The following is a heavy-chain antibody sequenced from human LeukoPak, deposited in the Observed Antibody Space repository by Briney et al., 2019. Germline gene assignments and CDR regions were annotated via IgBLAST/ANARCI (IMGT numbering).Heavy chain of an antibody. CDR3: ATGGIVFDY. D-gene: IGHD1-26*01. J-gene: IGHJ4*02. V-gene: IGHV1-24*01. CDR2: VGHEDGTT. CDR1: GFTVSKIS. Sequence: SVKVSFKVSGFTVSKISIDWVRQAHGQGLEWVGRVGHEDGTTIHAQKFQGRFNITVDTATDTAYMQMSSLMSEDTAMYYCATGGIVFDYWGQGTLVNVSS.